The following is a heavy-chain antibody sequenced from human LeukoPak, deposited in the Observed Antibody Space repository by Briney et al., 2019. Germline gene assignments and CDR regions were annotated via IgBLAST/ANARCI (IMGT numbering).Heavy chain of an antibody. Sequence: GGSLRLSFESSGLTYSSYWLNWVRQAPGKGREWVANIKQDGSEKYYVDSVKGRFTISSDNAQNSLYLQMDSLRVDDTAVYYCALWALGDLDHWGQGTLVTVSS. CDR2: IKQDGSEK. J-gene: IGHJ4*02. CDR1: GLTYSSYW. CDR3: ALWALGDLDH. V-gene: IGHV3-7*02. D-gene: IGHD3-16*01.